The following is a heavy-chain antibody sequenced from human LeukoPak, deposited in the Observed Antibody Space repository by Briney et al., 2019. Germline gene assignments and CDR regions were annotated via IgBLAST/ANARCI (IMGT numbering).Heavy chain of an antibody. J-gene: IGHJ5*02. CDR1: GGSISSYY. D-gene: IGHD5/OR15-5a*01. CDR2: IYYSGST. CDR3: ARAGLGFDP. Sequence: SETQSLTCTVSGGSISSYYWSWIRQPPGKGLEWIGYIYYSGSTNYNPSLKSRVTISVDTSKNQFSLKLSSVTAADTAVYYCARAGLGFDPWGQGTLVTVSS. V-gene: IGHV4-59*01.